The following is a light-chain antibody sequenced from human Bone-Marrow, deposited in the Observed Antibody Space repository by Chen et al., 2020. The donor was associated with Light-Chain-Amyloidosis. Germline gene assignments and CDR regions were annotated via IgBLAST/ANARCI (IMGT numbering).Light chain of an antibody. V-gene: IGLV2-14*01. Sequence: QPALTQPASVSVSPGQSITISCTGTSSDVVGDNHVSWYQQHPDKAPKLMIYEVTNRPSWVPDRCSGSKSDNTASLTISGLQTEDEADYFCSSYTITNTLVFGSGTRVTVL. CDR3: SSYTITNTLV. J-gene: IGLJ1*01. CDR2: EVT. CDR1: SSDVVGDNH.